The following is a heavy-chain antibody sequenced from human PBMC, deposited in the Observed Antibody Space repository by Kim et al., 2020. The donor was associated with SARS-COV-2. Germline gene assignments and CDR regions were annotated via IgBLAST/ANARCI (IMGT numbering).Heavy chain of an antibody. J-gene: IGHJ4*02. CDR1: GFTVSSNY. CDR2: IYSGGST. D-gene: IGHD5-18*01. V-gene: IGHV3-66*01. Sequence: GGSLRLSCAASGFTVSSNYMSWVRQAPGKGLEWVSVIYSGGSTYYADSVKGRFTISRDNSKNTLYLQMNSLRAEDTAVYYCARDRGYSYGSFDYWGQGTLVTVSS. CDR3: ARDRGYSYGSFDY.